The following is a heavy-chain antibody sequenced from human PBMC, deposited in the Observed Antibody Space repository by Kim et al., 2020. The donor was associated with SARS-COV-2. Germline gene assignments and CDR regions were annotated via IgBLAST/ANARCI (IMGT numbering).Heavy chain of an antibody. J-gene: IGHJ3*02. V-gene: IGHV4-31*02. CDR3: ARDGNSSSKGAVDI. Sequence: NPSLRSRVTISVDTAKNRFSRKLSSVTAGDTAVYYCARDGNSSSKGAVDIWGQGTMVTVFS. D-gene: IGHD2-2*01.